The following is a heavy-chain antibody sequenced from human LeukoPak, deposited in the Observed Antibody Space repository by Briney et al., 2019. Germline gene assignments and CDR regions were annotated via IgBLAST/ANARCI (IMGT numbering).Heavy chain of an antibody. D-gene: IGHD6-13*01. CDR2: IYYSGST. CDR1: GGSISSHY. Sequence: SETLSLTCTVSGGSISSHYWSWIWQPPGKGLEWIGYIYYSGSTNYSPSLKSRVTISVDTSKNQFSLKLSSVTAADTAVYYCARDTLRSSLFDYWGQGTLVTVSS. CDR3: ARDTLRSSLFDY. J-gene: IGHJ4*02. V-gene: IGHV4-59*11.